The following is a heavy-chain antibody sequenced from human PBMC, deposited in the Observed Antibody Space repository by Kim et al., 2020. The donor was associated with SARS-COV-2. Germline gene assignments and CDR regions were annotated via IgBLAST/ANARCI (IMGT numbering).Heavy chain of an antibody. Sequence: GSLRLSCAAPGFTFSSYGMHWVRQAPGKGLEWVAVISYDGSNKYYADSVKGRFTISRDNSKNTLYLQMNSLRAEDTAVYYCAKSIAVAGLYYYGMDVWG. J-gene: IGHJ6*02. V-gene: IGHV3-30*18. CDR3: AKSIAVAGLYYYGMDV. CDR2: ISYDGSNK. D-gene: IGHD6-19*01. CDR1: GFTFSSYG.